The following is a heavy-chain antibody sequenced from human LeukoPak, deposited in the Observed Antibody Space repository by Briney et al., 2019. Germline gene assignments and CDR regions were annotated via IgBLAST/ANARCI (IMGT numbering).Heavy chain of an antibody. CDR3: ARDRGWELLHPLVFDY. V-gene: IGHV3-48*01. Sequence: GGSLRLSCAASGFAFSSHSMNWVRQAPGKGLEWVSYISSSSSTIYYADSVKGRFTISRDNAKNSLYLQMNSLRAEDTAVYYCARDRGWELLHPLVFDYWGQGTLVTVSS. CDR1: GFAFSSHS. J-gene: IGHJ4*02. D-gene: IGHD1-26*01. CDR2: ISSSSSTI.